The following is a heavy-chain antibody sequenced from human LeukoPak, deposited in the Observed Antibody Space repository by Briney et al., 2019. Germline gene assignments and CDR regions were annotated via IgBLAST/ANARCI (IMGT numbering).Heavy chain of an antibody. Sequence: SGGSLRLSCAASGFTFSSYAMSWVRQVPGKGLEWVSVISGSGGSTYYADSVKGRFTISRDNAKNSLYLQMHSLRAEDTAVYYCARDRDRDGYNLLYWGQGTLVTVSS. V-gene: IGHV3-23*01. J-gene: IGHJ4*02. D-gene: IGHD5-24*01. CDR2: ISGSGGST. CDR1: GFTFSSYA. CDR3: ARDRDRDGYNLLY.